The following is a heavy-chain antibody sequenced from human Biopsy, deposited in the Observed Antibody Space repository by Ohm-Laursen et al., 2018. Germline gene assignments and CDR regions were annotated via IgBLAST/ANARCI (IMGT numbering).Heavy chain of an antibody. CDR1: GYTFTSYG. CDR2: INTENGNT. CDR3: ARDRWPHVTLLGLVVFDF. D-gene: IGHD3-3*01. V-gene: IGHV1-18*01. Sequence: GSSVKVSCKASGYTFTSYGISWVRQAPGQGLEWMGWINTENGNTIYAQNLQGRVTMTADTSTSTAYMEVTNLRSDDTAVYYCARDRWPHVTLLGLVVFDFWGQGTLVIVSS. J-gene: IGHJ4*02.